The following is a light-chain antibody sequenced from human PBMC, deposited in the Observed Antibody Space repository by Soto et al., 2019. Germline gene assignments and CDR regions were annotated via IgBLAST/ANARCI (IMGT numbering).Light chain of an antibody. CDR1: QTISSSF. CDR2: GAS. CDR3: KQYGSSPLT. Sequence: EIVLTQSPGTLSLSPGERATLSCRASQTISSSFFGWYQQKPGQAPRLLIYGASSRDTGIPDRFSGSGSGTDFTLTISRLEPEDFAVYYCKQYGSSPLTFGGGTKVEIK. V-gene: IGKV3-20*01. J-gene: IGKJ4*01.